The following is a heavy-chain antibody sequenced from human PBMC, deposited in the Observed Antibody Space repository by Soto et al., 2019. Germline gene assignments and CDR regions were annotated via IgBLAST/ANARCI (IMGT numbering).Heavy chain of an antibody. CDR3: ARDLKTYYYGSGSYHPPYYFDY. CDR1: GGSFSGYY. V-gene: IGHV4-34*01. Sequence: SETLSLTCAVYGGSFSGYYWSWIRQPPGKGLEWIGEINHSGSTNYNPSLKSRVTISVDTSKNQFSLKLSSVTAADTAVYYCARDLKTYYYGSGSYHPPYYFDYWGQGTLVTVPQ. D-gene: IGHD3-10*01. J-gene: IGHJ4*02. CDR2: INHSGST.